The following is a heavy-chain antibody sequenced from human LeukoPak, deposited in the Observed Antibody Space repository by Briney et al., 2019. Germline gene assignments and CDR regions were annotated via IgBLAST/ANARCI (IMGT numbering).Heavy chain of an antibody. CDR2: IIPIFGTA. CDR1: GGTFSSYA. CDR3: AKDSRGYCSSTSCYWGSGYFDY. J-gene: IGHJ4*02. Sequence: SVKVSCKASGGTFSSYAISWVRQAPGQGLEWMGRIIPIFGTANYAQKFQGRVTITTDESTNTAYMELSSLRSEDTAVYYCAKDSRGYCSSTSCYWGSGYFDYWGQGTLVTVSS. V-gene: IGHV1-69*05. D-gene: IGHD2-2*01.